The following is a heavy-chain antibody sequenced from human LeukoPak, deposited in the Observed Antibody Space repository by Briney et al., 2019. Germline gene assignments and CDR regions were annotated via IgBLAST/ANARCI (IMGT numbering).Heavy chain of an antibody. Sequence: ASVKVSCKASGYTFTGYYMDWVRQAPGQGLEWMGWINPNSGGTNYAQKFQGRVTMTRDTSISTAYMELSRLRSDDTAVYYCARDLRPAGYQLLSLFFDYWGQGALVTVSS. CDR3: ARDLRPAGYQLLSLFFDY. J-gene: IGHJ4*02. D-gene: IGHD2-2*01. CDR2: INPNSGGT. CDR1: GYTFTGYY. V-gene: IGHV1-2*02.